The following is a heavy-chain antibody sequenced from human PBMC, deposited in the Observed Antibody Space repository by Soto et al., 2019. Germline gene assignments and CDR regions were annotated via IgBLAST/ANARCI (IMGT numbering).Heavy chain of an antibody. D-gene: IGHD6-19*01. J-gene: IGHJ4*02. Sequence: WGSMRLCCAASGLTLSSYAMGWVRPAPGKGLEWVSAISGSGGSTYYADSVKGRFTISRDNSKNTLYLQMNSLRAEDTAVYYCAKDLPIAVAGTPIGPFDYWGQGTLVTVSS. CDR1: GLTLSSYA. CDR2: ISGSGGST. CDR3: AKDLPIAVAGTPIGPFDY. V-gene: IGHV3-23*01.